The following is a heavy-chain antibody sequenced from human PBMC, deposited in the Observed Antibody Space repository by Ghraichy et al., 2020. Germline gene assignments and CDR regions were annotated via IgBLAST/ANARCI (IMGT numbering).Heavy chain of an antibody. V-gene: IGHV3-21*01. D-gene: IGHD5-18*01. CDR3: ARRLYPDTTDYYYGMDV. CDR1: GFTFSSYS. Sequence: GGSLRLSCAASGFTFSSYSMNWVRQAPGKGLEWVSSISSSSSYIYYADSVKGRFTISRDNAKNSLYLQMNSLRAEDTAVYYCARRLYPDTTDYYYGMDVWGQGTTVTVSS. CDR2: ISSSSSYI. J-gene: IGHJ6*02.